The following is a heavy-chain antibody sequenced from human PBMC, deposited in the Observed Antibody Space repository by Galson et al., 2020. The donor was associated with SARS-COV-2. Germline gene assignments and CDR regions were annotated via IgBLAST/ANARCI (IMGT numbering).Heavy chain of an antibody. D-gene: IGHD3-9*01. V-gene: IGHV1-24*01. Sequence: ASETVSRKVSGYTLTELSMKWVRQSPGKGLVWMGGFDPEDGETIYEQTFQGRVTMTEDTSTDTAYMELSSLRSEDTAVYYCATVPAAREYYDILTGYYKRLEYYYGMDVWGQGTTVTVSS. CDR1: GYTLTELS. J-gene: IGHJ6*02. CDR2: FDPEDGET. CDR3: ATVPAAREYYDILTGYYKRLEYYYGMDV.